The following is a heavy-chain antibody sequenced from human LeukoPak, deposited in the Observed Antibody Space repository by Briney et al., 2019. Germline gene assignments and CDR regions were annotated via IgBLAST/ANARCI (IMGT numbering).Heavy chain of an antibody. V-gene: IGHV1-69*02. J-gene: IGHJ4*02. CDR3: ARSLRRHCSSNSCYYFDY. CDR1: EGTFSSYT. D-gene: IGHD2-2*01. CDR2: IIPVLGIA. Sequence: GAPVKVSGKASEGTFSSYTISWVRQAPGQEREWMGRIIPVLGIANYAQKFQGRVTITADKSTSTAYMELSSMRSEDTAVYYCARSLRRHCSSNSCYYFDYWGQGTLVTVSS.